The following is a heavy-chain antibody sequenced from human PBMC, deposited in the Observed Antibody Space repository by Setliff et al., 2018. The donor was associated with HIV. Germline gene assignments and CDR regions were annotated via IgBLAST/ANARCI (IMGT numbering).Heavy chain of an antibody. J-gene: IGHJ5*02. Sequence: SETLSLTCTVSGGSISSHYWTWIRQPPGKGLEWIGYISYSGSTNYNPSLKSRVTISVDTSKNQFSLKLSSVTASDTVVYYCARSPERGYDSDWFDPWGQGTLVTVSS. V-gene: IGHV4-59*11. CDR3: ARSPERGYDSDWFDP. CDR2: ISYSGST. D-gene: IGHD5-12*01. CDR1: GGSISSHY.